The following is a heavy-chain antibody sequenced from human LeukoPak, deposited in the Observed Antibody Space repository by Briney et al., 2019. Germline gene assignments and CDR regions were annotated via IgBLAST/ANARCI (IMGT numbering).Heavy chain of an antibody. J-gene: IGHJ4*02. Sequence: SQTLSLTCAISGGSVSNNRASWGWIRQSPSRGLEWLGRTYYRSQWFDDYAPSLRSRITINPDTSKNQFPLQLTSVTPEDTAVYYCVRIRGLGLFDYWGQGTLVTVSS. CDR3: VRIRGLGLFDY. CDR2: TYYRSQWFD. D-gene: IGHD1-26*01. V-gene: IGHV6-1*01. CDR1: GGSVSNNRAS.